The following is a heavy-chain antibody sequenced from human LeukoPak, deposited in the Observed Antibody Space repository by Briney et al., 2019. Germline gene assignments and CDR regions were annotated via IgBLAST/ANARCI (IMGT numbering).Heavy chain of an antibody. CDR1: GVSVSSGSYY. J-gene: IGHJ4*02. Sequence: ASETLSLTCTVSGVSVSSGSYYWSWIRQPPGKGLEWIGYIYYSGSTNYNPSLKSRVTISVDTSKNQFSLKLSSVTAEDTAVYYCASGRKYQLLFRVLVPYYFDYWGQGTLVTVSS. CDR3: ASGRKYQLLFRVLVPYYFDY. V-gene: IGHV4-61*01. D-gene: IGHD2-2*01. CDR2: IYYSGST.